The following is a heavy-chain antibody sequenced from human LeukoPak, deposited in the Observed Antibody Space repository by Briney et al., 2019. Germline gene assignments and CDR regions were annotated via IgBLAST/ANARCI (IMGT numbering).Heavy chain of an antibody. J-gene: IGHJ3*02. Sequence: ASVKVSCKASGGTFSSYAISWVRQAPGQGLEWMGWINPNSGGTNYAQKFQGWVTMTRDTSISTAYMELSRLRSDDTAVYYCARDMGIASGEAFDIWGQGAMVTVSS. CDR3: ARDMGIASGEAFDI. D-gene: IGHD6-13*01. CDR2: INPNSGGT. CDR1: GGTFSSYA. V-gene: IGHV1-2*04.